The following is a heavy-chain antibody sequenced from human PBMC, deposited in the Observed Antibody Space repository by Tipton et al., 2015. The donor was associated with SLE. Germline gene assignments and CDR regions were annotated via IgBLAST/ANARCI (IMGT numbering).Heavy chain of an antibody. V-gene: IGHV4-59*02. CDR1: GASVSSYY. Sequence: TLSLTCTVSGASVSSYYWSWVRQPPGKGLEWIGYMFQGGGPYYNPSLKSRVTMSVDKSNNQFSLNVTAVTAADTAVYFCARGYSTAGSYYCDNWGQGALVTVSS. D-gene: IGHD5-12*01. CDR3: ARGYSTAGSYYCDN. J-gene: IGHJ4*02. CDR2: MFQGGGP.